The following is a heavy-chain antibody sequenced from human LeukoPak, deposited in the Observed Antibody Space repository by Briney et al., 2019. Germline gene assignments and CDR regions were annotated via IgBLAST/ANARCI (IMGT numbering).Heavy chain of an antibody. CDR2: IYHSGST. V-gene: IGHV4-38-2*01. D-gene: IGHD2-8*02. J-gene: IGHJ3*02. Sequence: SETLSLTCAVSGYSISSGYYWGWIRQPPGKGLEWIGSIYHSGSTYYNPSLKSRVTISVDTSKNQFSLKLSSVTAADTAVYNCARHGLGWVLVNDDAFDIWGQGTMVTVSS. CDR1: GYSISSGYY. CDR3: ARHGLGWVLVNDDAFDI.